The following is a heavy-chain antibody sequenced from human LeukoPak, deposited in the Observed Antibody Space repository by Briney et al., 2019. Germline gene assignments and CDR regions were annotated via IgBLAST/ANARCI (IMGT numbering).Heavy chain of an antibody. CDR1: GFTFSSYG. D-gene: IGHD4-17*01. Sequence: PGGSLRLSCAASGFTFSSYGMHWVRQAPGKGLEWVAFIRYDGSNKYYADSVKGRFTISRDNSKNTLYLQMNSLRAEDTAVYYCAKDKDGARTLNFDYWGQGTLVTVSS. CDR2: IRYDGSNK. J-gene: IGHJ4*02. CDR3: AKDKDGARTLNFDY. V-gene: IGHV3-30*02.